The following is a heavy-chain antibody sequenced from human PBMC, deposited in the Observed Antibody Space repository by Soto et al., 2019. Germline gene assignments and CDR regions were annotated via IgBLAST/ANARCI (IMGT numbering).Heavy chain of an antibody. CDR1: GFTFSSYG. J-gene: IGHJ4*02. Sequence: QVQLVESGGGVVQPGRSLRLSCAASGFTFSSYGMHWVRQAPGKGLEWVAVIWYDGSNKYYADSVKGRFTTSRDNSKXXLXXQMNSLGAEDTAVYYCARDCAGYSSGWYQRGGFDYWGQGTLVTVSS. D-gene: IGHD6-19*01. CDR2: IWYDGSNK. V-gene: IGHV3-33*01. CDR3: ARDCAGYSSGWYQRGGFDY.